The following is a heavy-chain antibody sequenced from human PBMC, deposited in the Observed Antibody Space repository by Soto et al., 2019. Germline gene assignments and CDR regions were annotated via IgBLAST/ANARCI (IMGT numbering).Heavy chain of an antibody. CDR1: GFPFSSSS. J-gene: IGHJ4*02. CDR3: ARGLRITGTGAH. D-gene: IGHD1-20*01. Sequence: LRLPCAASGFPFSSSSMNWVRQAPGKGLEWVSFISSSSSYIYYADSVKGRFTISRDNAKNSLYLQMNSLRAEDTAVYYCARGLRITGTGAHWGQGTLVTVPS. V-gene: IGHV3-21*01. CDR2: ISSSSSYI.